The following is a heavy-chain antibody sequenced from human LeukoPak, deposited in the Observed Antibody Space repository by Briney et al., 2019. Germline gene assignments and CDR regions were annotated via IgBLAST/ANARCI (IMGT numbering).Heavy chain of an antibody. D-gene: IGHD6-13*01. V-gene: IGHV4-39*07. CDR3: ARLPYSSSPFDY. CDR2: VFYNGAT. J-gene: IGHJ4*02. CDR1: GGSISSSIYY. Sequence: SETLSLTCIVSGGSISSSIYYWAWVRQPPGKGLEWIGTVFYNGATQYSPSLRSRVTISIDTSTNQFSLKLSSVTAADTAVYYCARLPYSSSPFDYWAREPWSPSPQ.